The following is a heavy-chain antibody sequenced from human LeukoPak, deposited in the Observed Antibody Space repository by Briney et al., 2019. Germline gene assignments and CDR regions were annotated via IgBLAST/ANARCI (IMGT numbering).Heavy chain of an antibody. CDR1: GFTFSGYA. CDR2: ISYDGSNK. V-gene: IGHV3-30-3*01. J-gene: IGHJ3*02. D-gene: IGHD3-3*01. Sequence: GGSLRLSCAASGFTFSGYAMHWVRQAPGEGLEWVAVISYDGSNKYYADSVKGRFTISRDNSKNTLYLQMNSLRAEDTAVYYCARDRDFWSGYYEPDAFDIWGQGTMVTVSS. CDR3: ARDRDFWSGYYEPDAFDI.